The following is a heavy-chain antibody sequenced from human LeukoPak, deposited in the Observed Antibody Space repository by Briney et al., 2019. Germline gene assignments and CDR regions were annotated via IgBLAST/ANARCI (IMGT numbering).Heavy chain of an antibody. D-gene: IGHD6-13*01. CDR1: GDSISSSSYY. Sequence: PSETLSLTCTVSGDSISSSSYYWGWIRQPPGKGLEWIGSIYYSGSTYYNPSLKSRVTISVDTSKNQFSLKLSSVTAADTAVYYCARLSSAGGGVDYWGQGTLVTVSS. V-gene: IGHV4-39*01. CDR3: ARLSSAGGGVDY. CDR2: IYYSGST. J-gene: IGHJ4*01.